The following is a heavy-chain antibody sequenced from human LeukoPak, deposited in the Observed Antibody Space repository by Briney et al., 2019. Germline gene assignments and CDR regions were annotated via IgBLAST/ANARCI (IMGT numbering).Heavy chain of an antibody. V-gene: IGHV3-11*06. CDR2: ISSRGDST. CDR3: ARGASRSQPPDY. J-gene: IGHJ4*02. Sequence: GGSLRLSCAASGFTFSYSYMNWIRQAPGNGPEWVSSISSRGDSTNYADSVKGRFTISRDNAKNSLYLQMNSLRAEDTAVYYCARGASRSQPPDYWGQGTLVTVSS. D-gene: IGHD5-18*01. CDR1: GFTFSYSY.